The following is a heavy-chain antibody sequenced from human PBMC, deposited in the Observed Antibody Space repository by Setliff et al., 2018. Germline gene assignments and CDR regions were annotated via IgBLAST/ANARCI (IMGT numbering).Heavy chain of an antibody. CDR3: AKDSSWYLDY. J-gene: IGHJ4*02. CDR2: IRFDGSNK. CDR1: RFTFSPFG. Sequence: PGGSLRLSCAASRFTFSPFGMHWVRQAPGKGLEWVAFIRFDGSNKYYADSVKGRFTISRDNSKNTLYLQMNSLTPEDTALYYCAKDSSWYLDYWGQGTLVTVSS. D-gene: IGHD6-13*01. V-gene: IGHV3-30*02.